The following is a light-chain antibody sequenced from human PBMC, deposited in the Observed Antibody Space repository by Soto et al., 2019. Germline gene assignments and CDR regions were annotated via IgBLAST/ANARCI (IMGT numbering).Light chain of an antibody. CDR1: SGSVSTSYF. J-gene: IGLJ3*02. Sequence: QAVVTQEPSFSVSPGGTVTLTCGLSSGSVSTSYFPSWFQKTPGQAPRTLIYSTDSRSSGVPDRFSGSILGNKAALTITGAQADDESDYYCLLYVGSGIWVFGGGTKLTVL. V-gene: IGLV8-61*01. CDR3: LLYVGSGIWV. CDR2: STD.